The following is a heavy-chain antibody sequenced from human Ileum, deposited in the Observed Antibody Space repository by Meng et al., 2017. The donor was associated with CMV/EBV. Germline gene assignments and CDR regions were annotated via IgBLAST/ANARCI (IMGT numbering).Heavy chain of an antibody. CDR2: ISSSSSYI. CDR1: GFTFSNYA. Sequence: GESLKISCTASGFTFSNYAMSWVRQAPGKGLEWVSSISSSSSYIYYADSVKGRFTISRDNAKNSLYLQMNSLRAEDTAVYYCARDHCSSTSCYPYYGMDVWGQGTTVTVSS. CDR3: ARDHCSSTSCYPYYGMDV. V-gene: IGHV3-21*01. J-gene: IGHJ6*02. D-gene: IGHD2-2*01.